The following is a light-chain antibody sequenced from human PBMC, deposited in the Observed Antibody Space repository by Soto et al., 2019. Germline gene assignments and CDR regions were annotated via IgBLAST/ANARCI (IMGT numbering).Light chain of an antibody. CDR2: GAS. Sequence: EIVMTHSPATLSVSPGERATLSCRASQSVSSNLAWYQQKPGQAPRLLIYGASTRATDIPARFSGSGSGTEFTLTISSLQSEDFAVYYCQQYNNWPHTFGQGTKVEIK. CDR1: QSVSSN. CDR3: QQYNNWPHT. V-gene: IGKV3-15*01. J-gene: IGKJ1*01.